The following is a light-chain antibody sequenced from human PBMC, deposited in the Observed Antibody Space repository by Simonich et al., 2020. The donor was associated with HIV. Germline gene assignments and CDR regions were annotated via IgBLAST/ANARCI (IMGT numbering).Light chain of an antibody. CDR1: HTISSW. J-gene: IGKJ2*01. CDR2: AAS. Sequence: DIQMTQSPSTLSASVGDRVTITCRAIHTISSWLAWYKQKPGKAPKLLIYAASSLQSGVPSRFSGSGSGTDFTLTISSLQPEDFATYYCQQSYSTPVYTFGQGTKLEIK. CDR3: QQSYSTPVYT. V-gene: IGKV1-39*01.